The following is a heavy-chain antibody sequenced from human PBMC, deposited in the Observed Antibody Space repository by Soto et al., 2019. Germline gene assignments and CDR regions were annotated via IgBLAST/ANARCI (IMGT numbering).Heavy chain of an antibody. CDR2: MFYSGST. Sequence: QVQLQESGPGLVKPSETLSLTCTVSGGSIGSYYWSWIRQPPGKGLEWIGYMFYSGSTNCNPSLKSRVTISVDTSKTQFSLNLSSVTAADTAVYYCARGLYTLLDYWGQGTLVTVSS. CDR3: ARGLYTLLDY. D-gene: IGHD3-16*01. V-gene: IGHV4-59*01. CDR1: GGSIGSYY. J-gene: IGHJ4*02.